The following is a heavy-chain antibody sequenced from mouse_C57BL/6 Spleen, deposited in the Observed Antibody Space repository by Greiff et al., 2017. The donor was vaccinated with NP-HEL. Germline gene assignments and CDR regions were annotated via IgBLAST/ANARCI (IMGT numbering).Heavy chain of an antibody. D-gene: IGHD1-1*01. CDR2: IDPSDSYT. CDR1: GYTFTSYW. J-gene: IGHJ1*03. CDR3: AGTTVVARYVDV. V-gene: IGHV1-69*01. Sequence: VQLQQPGAELVMPGASVKLSCKASGYTFTSYWMHWVKQRPGQGLEWIGEIDPSDSYTNYNQKFKGKSTLTVDKSSSTAYMQLSSLTSEDSAVYYCAGTTVVARYVDVWGTGTTVTVSS.